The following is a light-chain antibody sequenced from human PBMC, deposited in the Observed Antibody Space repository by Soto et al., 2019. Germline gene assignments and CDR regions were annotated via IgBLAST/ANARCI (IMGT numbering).Light chain of an antibody. V-gene: IGKV3-15*01. CDR1: QSVSSN. J-gene: IGKJ5*01. CDR3: QQYYSTSIT. CDR2: AVS. Sequence: EIMMTQSPGTLSASPGERATLSCRASQSVSSNLAWYQQKPGQAPRLLIYAVSTRATGIPARFSGSGSGTEFTLTISSLQSEDVAVYYCQQYYSTSITFGQGTRLEIK.